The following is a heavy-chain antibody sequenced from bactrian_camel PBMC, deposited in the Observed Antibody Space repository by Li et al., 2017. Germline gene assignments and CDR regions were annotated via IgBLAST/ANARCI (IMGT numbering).Heavy chain of an antibody. D-gene: IGHD2*01. CDR3: AVRGGGGRVGCRLGYYRKDADFGR. Sequence: VQLVESGGGSVQAGGSLRLSCKVSGHSRGSNCVGWYRLPPGRAPAEREGIAAIRRDGGETWYADSVKGRFSISRDNTKNTVYLQMNNLTAEDTAMYYCAVRGGGGRVGCRLGYYRKDADFGRWGQGTQVTVS. CDR2: IRRDGGET. V-gene: IGHV3S56*01. CDR1: GHSRGSNC. J-gene: IGHJ6*01.